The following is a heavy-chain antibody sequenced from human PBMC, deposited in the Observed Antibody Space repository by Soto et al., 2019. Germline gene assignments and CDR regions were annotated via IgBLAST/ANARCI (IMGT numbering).Heavy chain of an antibody. J-gene: IGHJ4*02. V-gene: IGHV1-2*02. CDR3: ARDGLLFSGPYRPSRFDC. CDR1: GYTFTGCY. Sequence: ASVKVSCKASGYTFTGCYIHWVRQAPGQGLEWMGSISPHSGGPNYAQRFQGRVTMTRDTSMTTVYMEMSGLTSDDTAVYYCARDGLLFSGPYRPSRFDCWGLGTLVTVSS. CDR2: ISPHSGGP. D-gene: IGHD3-16*02.